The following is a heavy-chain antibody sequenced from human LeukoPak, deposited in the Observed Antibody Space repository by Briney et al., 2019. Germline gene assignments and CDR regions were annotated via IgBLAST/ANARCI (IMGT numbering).Heavy chain of an antibody. V-gene: IGHV3-23*01. Sequence: GGSLRLSCAASGFTFSSYAISWVRQAPGKGLEWVSAISGSGGSTYYADSVKGRFTISRDNSKNTLYLQMNSLRAEDTAVYYCAKADTGSSGWYSRAWFFDYWGQGTLVTVSS. J-gene: IGHJ4*02. D-gene: IGHD6-19*01. CDR2: ISGSGGST. CDR1: GFTFSSYA. CDR3: AKADTGSSGWYSRAWFFDY.